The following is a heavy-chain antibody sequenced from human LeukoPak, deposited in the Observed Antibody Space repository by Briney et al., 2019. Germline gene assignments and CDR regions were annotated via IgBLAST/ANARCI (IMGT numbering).Heavy chain of an antibody. J-gene: IGHJ4*02. CDR1: GFTFSDYS. D-gene: IGHD2-15*01. V-gene: IGHV3-48*01. Sequence: SGGSLRLSCAASGFTFSDYSMNWVRQAPGKGLEWISYIGGRGDGISYADSVKGRFIVSRDNAKNSLFLQMNRLRGEDTAIYLCAREIPGRIAADCWGQGTLVTVSS. CDR3: AREIPGRIAADC. CDR2: IGGRGDGI.